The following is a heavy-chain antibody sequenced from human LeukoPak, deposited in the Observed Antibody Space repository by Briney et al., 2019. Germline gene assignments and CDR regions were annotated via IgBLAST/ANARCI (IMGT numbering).Heavy chain of an antibody. D-gene: IGHD2-15*01. CDR2: INLSGIT. CDR1: GGSFSGYS. V-gene: IGHV4-34*01. Sequence: SETLSLTCAIHGGSFSGYSWSWIRQPPGKGLEWIGEINLSGITNYSPSLERRVTMSGDMSKNQFSLKLSSVTAADTADYYCARRGYCSGGNCSTYYFDYWGQGTRVTVSS. CDR3: ARRGYCSGGNCSTYYFDY. J-gene: IGHJ4*02.